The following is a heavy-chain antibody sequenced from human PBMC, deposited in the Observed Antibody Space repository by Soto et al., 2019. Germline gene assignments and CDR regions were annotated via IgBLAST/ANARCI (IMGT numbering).Heavy chain of an antibody. Sequence: GASVKVSCKVSGYTLTELSMHWVRQAPGKGLEWMGGFDPEDGETIYAQKFQGRVTMTEDTSTDTAYMELSSLRSEDTAVYYCATFLILCSSTSCHQAPRAPRRAFDIWGQGTMVTVSS. D-gene: IGHD2-2*01. CDR3: ATFLILCSSTSCHQAPRAPRRAFDI. CDR1: GYTLTELS. CDR2: FDPEDGET. J-gene: IGHJ3*02. V-gene: IGHV1-24*01.